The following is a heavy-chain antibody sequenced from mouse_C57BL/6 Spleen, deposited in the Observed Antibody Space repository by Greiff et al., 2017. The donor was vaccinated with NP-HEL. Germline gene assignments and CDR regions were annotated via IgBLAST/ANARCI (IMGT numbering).Heavy chain of an antibody. J-gene: IGHJ1*03. CDR1: GYTFTSYW. V-gene: IGHV1-55*01. CDR2: IYPGSGST. D-gene: IGHD1-1*01. CDR3: ARMTTVVGYLDV. Sequence: VQLQQPGAELVKPGASVKMSCKASGYTFTSYWITWVKQRPGQGLEWIGDIYPGSGSTNYNEKFKSKATLTVDTSSSTAYMQLSSLTSEDSAVYYWARMTTVVGYLDVWGTGTTVTVSS.